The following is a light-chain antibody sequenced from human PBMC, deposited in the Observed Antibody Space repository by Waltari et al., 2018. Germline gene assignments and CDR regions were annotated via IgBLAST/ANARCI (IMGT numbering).Light chain of an antibody. CDR1: QSLLYSSNNKNY. V-gene: IGKV4-1*01. CDR3: QQYYGTPPT. CDR2: LAS. J-gene: IGKJ1*01. Sequence: DIVMTQSPDFLTVSRGERATINCKSSQSLLYSSNNKNYLAWDQQKLGQHPNLLIYLASTRKSGVPDRFSGSGSGTDFTLTISSLQAEDVAVYYCQQYYGTPPTFGQGTKVDIK.